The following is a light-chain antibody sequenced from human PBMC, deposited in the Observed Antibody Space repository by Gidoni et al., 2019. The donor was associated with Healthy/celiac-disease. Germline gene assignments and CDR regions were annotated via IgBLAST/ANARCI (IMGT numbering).Light chain of an antibody. J-gene: IGLJ2*01. V-gene: IGLV2-11*01. CDR1: SSDVGGYNY. CDR2: DVS. Sequence: QSALTQPRSVSGSPGQSVTISCTGTSSDVGGYNYVSWYQHHPGKAPKLMIHDVSKRPSGVPESFSGSKSGNTASLTISGLQAEDEADYYCCSYAGTYPVVFGGGTKLTVL. CDR3: CSYAGTYPVV.